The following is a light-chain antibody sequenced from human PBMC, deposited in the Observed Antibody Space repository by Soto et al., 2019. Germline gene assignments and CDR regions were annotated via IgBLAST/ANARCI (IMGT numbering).Light chain of an antibody. CDR2: RNN. CDR1: SANIGSYD. J-gene: IGLJ2*01. Sequence: QSVLTQPPSVSGAPGQGVTLSCTGSSANIGSYDVHWYQQLPGTAPKLLIYRNNNRPSGVPDRFLASKSGTSASLAITGLQAEDEADYYCQSYDSSLSGVVFGEGTQLTVL. CDR3: QSYDSSLSGVV. V-gene: IGLV1-40*01.